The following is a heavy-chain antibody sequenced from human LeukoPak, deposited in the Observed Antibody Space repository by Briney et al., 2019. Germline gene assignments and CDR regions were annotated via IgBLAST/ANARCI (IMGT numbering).Heavy chain of an antibody. V-gene: IGHV4-38-2*02. CDR1: GYSISSGYY. D-gene: IGHD6-13*01. CDR2: IYHSGRT. Sequence: PSETLSLTCTVSGYSISSGYYWGWIRQPPGKGLEWIGSIYHSGRTFYNPSLKSRVTISVDTSKNQFSLKLSSVTAADTAVYYCARGVESSSSLAFYYYYYYYMDVWGKGTTVTISS. CDR3: ARGVESSSSLAFYYYYYYYMDV. J-gene: IGHJ6*03.